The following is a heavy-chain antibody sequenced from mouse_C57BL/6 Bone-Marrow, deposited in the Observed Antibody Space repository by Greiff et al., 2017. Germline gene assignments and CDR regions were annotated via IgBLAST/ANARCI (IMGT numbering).Heavy chain of an antibody. V-gene: IGHV1-55*01. CDR2: IYPGSGST. CDR1: GYTFTSYW. Sequence: QVQLQQPGAELVKPGASVKMSCKASGYTFTSYWITWVKQRPGQGLEWIGDIYPGSGSTNYNGKFKGKATLTADKSSSTAYMQLSSLTSEDSAVYFCARALYYGSSPYYFDYWGQGTTLTVSS. CDR3: ARALYYGSSPYYFDY. J-gene: IGHJ2*01. D-gene: IGHD1-1*01.